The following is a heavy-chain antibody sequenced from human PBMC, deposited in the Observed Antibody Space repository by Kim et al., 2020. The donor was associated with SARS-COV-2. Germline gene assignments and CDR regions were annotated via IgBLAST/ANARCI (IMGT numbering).Heavy chain of an antibody. J-gene: IGHJ4*02. Sequence: VRGRCTISRDNAKNSLYRQRNSLRAEDTAVYYCARDFDGRMVQGGHFDYWGQGTLVTVSS. D-gene: IGHD3-10*01. V-gene: IGHV3-11*01. CDR3: ARDFDGRMVQGGHFDY.